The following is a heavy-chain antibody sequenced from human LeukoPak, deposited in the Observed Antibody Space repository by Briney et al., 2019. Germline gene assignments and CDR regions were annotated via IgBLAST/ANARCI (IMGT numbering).Heavy chain of an antibody. D-gene: IGHD3-22*01. CDR2: ISGSGGST. Sequence: GGSLRLSCAASGFTFSSYAMSRVRQAPGKGLEWVSAISGSGGSTYYADSVKGRFTISRDNSKNTLYLQMNSLRAEDTAVYYCAKDFFSGYYDSSGYFNYWGQGTLVTVSS. V-gene: IGHV3-23*01. CDR3: AKDFFSGYYDSSGYFNY. J-gene: IGHJ4*02. CDR1: GFTFSSYA.